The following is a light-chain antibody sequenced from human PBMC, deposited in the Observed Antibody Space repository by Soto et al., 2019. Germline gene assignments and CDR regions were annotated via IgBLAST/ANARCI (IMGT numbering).Light chain of an antibody. CDR1: SSNIGAGYD. CDR2: GNS. J-gene: IGLJ1*01. Sequence: QSALTQPPSVFGAPWQRVTISCTGSSSNIGAGYDVHWYQQLPGTAPKLLIYGNSNRPSGVPDRFSGSKSGTSASLAITGLQAEDEADYYCQSYDSSLSAFYVFGTGTKATVL. V-gene: IGLV1-40*01. CDR3: QSYDSSLSAFYV.